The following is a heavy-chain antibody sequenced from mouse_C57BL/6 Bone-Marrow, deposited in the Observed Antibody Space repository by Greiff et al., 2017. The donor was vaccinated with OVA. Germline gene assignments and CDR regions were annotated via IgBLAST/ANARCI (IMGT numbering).Heavy chain of an antibody. V-gene: IGHV14-3*01. CDR1: GFNIKNTY. CDR3: AVPWLAY. J-gene: IGHJ3*01. Sequence: VQLQQSVAELVRPGASVKLSCTASGFNIKNTYMPWVKQRPEQGLEWIGRIDPANGNTKYAPKFQGKATITADTSSNTAYLQLSSLTSEDTAIYFCAVPWLAYWGQGTLVTVSA. CDR2: IDPANGNT.